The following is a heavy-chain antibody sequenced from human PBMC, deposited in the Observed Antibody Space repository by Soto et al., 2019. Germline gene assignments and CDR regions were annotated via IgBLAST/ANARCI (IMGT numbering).Heavy chain of an antibody. J-gene: IGHJ6*02. CDR2: ISSSSSTI. Sequence: EVQLVESGGGLVQPGGSLRLSCAASGFTFSSYSMNWVRQAPGKGLEWVSYISSSSSTIYYADSVKGRFTISRDNAKNSLYLQMNSLRDEDTAVYYCARLYDFWGGYYHYYYYGMDVWGQGTTVTVSS. D-gene: IGHD3-3*01. CDR1: GFTFSSYS. V-gene: IGHV3-48*02. CDR3: ARLYDFWGGYYHYYYYGMDV.